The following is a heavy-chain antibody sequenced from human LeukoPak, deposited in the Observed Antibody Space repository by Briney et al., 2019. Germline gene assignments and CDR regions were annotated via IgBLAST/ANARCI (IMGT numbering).Heavy chain of an antibody. CDR3: ARGADYGGNSVPFDY. D-gene: IGHD4-23*01. CDR2: IYYRGTT. Sequence: SETLSLTCTVSGGSISSGGHYWGWIRQQPGKGLEWIGYIYYRGTTYYNPSLKGRVSISLDTSKNQVSLKLTSVTAADTAVYYCARGADYGGNSVPFDYWGQGTLVTVSS. CDR1: GGSISSGGHY. J-gene: IGHJ4*02. V-gene: IGHV4-31*03.